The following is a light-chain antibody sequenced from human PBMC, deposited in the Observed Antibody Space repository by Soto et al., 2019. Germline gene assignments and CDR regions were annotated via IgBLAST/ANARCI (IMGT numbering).Light chain of an antibody. CDR3: SSYTTSTTLV. CDR1: NSDVGGNNY. J-gene: IGLJ3*02. CDR2: EVT. V-gene: IGLV2-14*01. Sequence: QSALTQPASVSGSPGQSITISCTGTNSDVGGNNYVSWYQHHPGKVPKLLIYEVTNRPSGVSHRFSGSRSDNTASLTISGLQAEDEADYYCSSYTTSTTLVFGGGTKVTV.